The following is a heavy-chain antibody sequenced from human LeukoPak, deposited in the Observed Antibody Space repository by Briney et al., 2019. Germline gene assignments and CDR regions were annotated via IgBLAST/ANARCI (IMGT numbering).Heavy chain of an antibody. Sequence: GESLTISCKASGYSFIDYWIIWVRQMPGKSLEWMGRINPHNSDTNYSPSFEGHVTISSGKSISSAYFQLSNLKASDTAMYFCARPQTGDCCIGVCYLDSWGQETLVSVS. CDR1: GYSFIDYW. V-gene: IGHV5-10-1*01. CDR3: ARPQTGDCCIGVCYLDS. D-gene: IGHD3-3*01. CDR2: INPHNSDT. J-gene: IGHJ4*02.